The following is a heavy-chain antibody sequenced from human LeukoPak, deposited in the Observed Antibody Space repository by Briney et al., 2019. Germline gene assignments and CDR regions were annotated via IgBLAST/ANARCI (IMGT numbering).Heavy chain of an antibody. CDR3: ARDVRRAAAGTMKY. CDR2: ISYDGSNK. V-gene: IGHV3-30-3*01. J-gene: IGHJ4*02. Sequence: PGRSLRLSCAASGFTFSSYAMHWVRQAPGKGLEWVAVISYDGSNKYYADSVKGRFTISRDDSKNTLYLQMNSLRAEDTAVYFCARDVRRAAAGTMKYWGQGTLVTVSS. CDR1: GFTFSSYA. D-gene: IGHD6-13*01.